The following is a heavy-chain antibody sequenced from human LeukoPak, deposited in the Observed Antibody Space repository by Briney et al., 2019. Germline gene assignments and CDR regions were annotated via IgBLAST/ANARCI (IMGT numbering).Heavy chain of an antibody. D-gene: IGHD6-19*01. CDR1: GYTFTGYY. J-gene: IGHJ6*02. CDR3: ARDFSSTMVDLIAVAGTYYYYGMDV. Sequence: GASVKVSCKASGYTFTGYYMHWVRQAPGRGLEWMGWINPNSGGKNYAQKFQGRVTMNRDTSISTAYMELSRLRSDDTAVYYCARDFSSTMVDLIAVAGTYYYYGMDVWGQGTTVTVSS. CDR2: INPNSGGK. V-gene: IGHV1-2*02.